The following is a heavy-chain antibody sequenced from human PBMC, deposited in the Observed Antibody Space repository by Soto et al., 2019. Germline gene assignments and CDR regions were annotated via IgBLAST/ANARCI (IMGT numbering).Heavy chain of an antibody. Sequence: QVQLVQSGAEVKKPGSSVKVSRKASGGTFSSYAISWVRQAPGQGLEWMGGIIPIFGTANYAQKFQGRVTITADESTSTAYMELSSLRSEDTAVYYCARAAGGYFDWYFDYWGQGTLVTVSS. CDR1: GGTFSSYA. CDR2: IIPIFGTA. CDR3: ARAAGGYFDWYFDY. D-gene: IGHD3-9*01. J-gene: IGHJ4*02. V-gene: IGHV1-69*01.